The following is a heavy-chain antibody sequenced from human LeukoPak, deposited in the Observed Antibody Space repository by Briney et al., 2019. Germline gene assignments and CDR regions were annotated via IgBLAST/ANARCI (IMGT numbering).Heavy chain of an antibody. CDR3: ARRFNYDLSGLRTPNFDF. CDR2: IYPDESET. J-gene: IGHJ4*02. Sequence: GESLKISCKGSGYSFNSFWIGWVRQMPGKGLEWMGIIYPDESETRYSTSFQGQVTISADKSISTHYLQWSSLKACDSDMHFCARRFNYDLSGLRTPNFDFWGQGTPVTVSS. V-gene: IGHV5-51*01. D-gene: IGHD3-22*01. CDR1: GYSFNSFW.